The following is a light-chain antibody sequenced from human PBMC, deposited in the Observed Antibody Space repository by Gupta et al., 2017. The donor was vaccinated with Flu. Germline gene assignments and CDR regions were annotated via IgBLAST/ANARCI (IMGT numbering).Light chain of an antibody. Sequence: QSALTQPASVSGSPGQSITISCTGTSGDVGANNLVSWFQVHPGKAPKVMIYAVTNRPSGVSNRVSGSKSDNKASLTISGLQAEDEAYYDCSSYTTRYMGGFGGGTKVTVL. CDR2: AVT. V-gene: IGLV2-14*03. CDR1: SGDVGANNL. J-gene: IGLJ3*02. CDR3: SSYTTRYMGG.